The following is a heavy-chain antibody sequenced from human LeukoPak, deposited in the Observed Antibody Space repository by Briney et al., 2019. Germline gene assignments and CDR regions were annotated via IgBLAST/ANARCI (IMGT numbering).Heavy chain of an antibody. D-gene: IGHD6-19*01. Sequence: GGSLRLSCAASGFTFSNYAMSWVRQAPGKGLDWVSTISPRDSSTYYADSVKGRFTISRDNSKNTLYLQMNSLRAEDTAVYYCAKRGSGEDYWGQGTLVTVSS. CDR1: GFTFSNYA. CDR3: AKRGSGEDY. J-gene: IGHJ4*02. CDR2: ISPRDSST. V-gene: IGHV3-23*01.